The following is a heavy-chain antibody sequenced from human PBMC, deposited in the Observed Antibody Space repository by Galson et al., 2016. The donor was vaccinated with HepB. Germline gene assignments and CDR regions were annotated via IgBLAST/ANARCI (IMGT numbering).Heavy chain of an antibody. Sequence: SETLSLTCTVSGGSITSYYWNWIRRPPGKGLEWIGYLYYPGSNKYNPSLRSRVTISVDTSKNQVSLKLRSVTAADTAVYYCARDNAHPGPDAFDIWGQGALVAVSS. D-gene: IGHD2-2*01. J-gene: IGHJ3*02. CDR1: GGSITSYY. CDR3: ARDNAHPGPDAFDI. CDR2: LYYPGSN. V-gene: IGHV4-59*01.